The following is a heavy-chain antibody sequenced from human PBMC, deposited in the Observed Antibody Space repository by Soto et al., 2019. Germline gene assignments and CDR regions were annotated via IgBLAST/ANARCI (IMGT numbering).Heavy chain of an antibody. CDR1: GYTFTSYD. V-gene: IGHV1-8*01. Sequence: ASVKVSCQASGYTFTSYDINWVRQATGQGLEWMGWMNPNSGNTGYAQKFQGRVTMTRNTSISTAYMELSSLRSEDTAVYYCARGQYYDFWSGYYHWYFDLWGRGTLVTVSS. CDR3: ARGQYYDFWSGYYHWYFDL. CDR2: MNPNSGNT. J-gene: IGHJ2*01. D-gene: IGHD3-3*01.